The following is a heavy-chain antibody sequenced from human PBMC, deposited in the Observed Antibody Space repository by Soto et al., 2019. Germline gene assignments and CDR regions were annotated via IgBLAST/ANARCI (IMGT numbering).Heavy chain of an antibody. CDR1: GFTFNKYA. J-gene: IGHJ6*02. CDR2: ISGSGAST. CDR3: AKDGGYSYGYLMDV. Sequence: PGGSLRLSCVASGFTFNKYALAWARQAPGKGLEWVSAISGSGASTYDADSVKGRFTISRDNAKNSLYLQMNSLRAEDTAVYYCAKDGGYSYGYLMDVWGQGTTVTVSS. D-gene: IGHD5-18*01. V-gene: IGHV3-23*01.